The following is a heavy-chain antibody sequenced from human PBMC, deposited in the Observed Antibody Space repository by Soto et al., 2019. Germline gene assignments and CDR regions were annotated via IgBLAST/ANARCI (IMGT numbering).Heavy chain of an antibody. Sequence: GESLKISCKVSGYSFTSYWIGCVRQMPGKGLEWMGIIYPGDSDTRYSPSFQGQVTISADKSISTAYLQWSSLKASDTAMYYCARFSPLDYYYYYMDVWGKGTTVTVSS. CDR1: GYSFTSYW. J-gene: IGHJ6*03. V-gene: IGHV5-51*01. CDR3: ARFSPLDYYYYYMDV. CDR2: IYPGDSDT.